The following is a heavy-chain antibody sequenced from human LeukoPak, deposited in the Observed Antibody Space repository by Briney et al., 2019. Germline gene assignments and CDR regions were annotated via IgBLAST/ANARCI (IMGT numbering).Heavy chain of an antibody. Sequence: ASVKVSCKASGYTSTGYYLHWVRQAPGQGLEWMGWINPNSGGTNFAQQFQGRVTMTRDTSISTAYMELSRLRSDDTAVYYCARYWSDGDYWGQGTLVTVSS. D-gene: IGHD3-3*01. CDR2: INPNSGGT. V-gene: IGHV1-2*02. CDR3: ARYWSDGDY. J-gene: IGHJ4*02. CDR1: GYTSTGYY.